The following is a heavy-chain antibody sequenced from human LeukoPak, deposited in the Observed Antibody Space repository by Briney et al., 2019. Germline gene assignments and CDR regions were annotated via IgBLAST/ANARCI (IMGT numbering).Heavy chain of an antibody. Sequence: SVKVSCKASGGTFSDYAVTWVRQAPGQGLEWMGGIIPIFDTANYAQKFQGRVTISTDESTSTAYMELSSLRAEDTAVYYCARGLIQLWIFDYWGQGTLVTASS. J-gene: IGHJ4*02. V-gene: IGHV1-69*05. D-gene: IGHD5-18*01. CDR2: IIPIFDTA. CDR1: GGTFSDYA. CDR3: ARGLIQLWIFDY.